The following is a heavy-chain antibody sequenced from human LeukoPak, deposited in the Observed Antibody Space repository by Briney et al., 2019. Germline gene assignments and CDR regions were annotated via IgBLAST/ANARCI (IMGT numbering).Heavy chain of an antibody. CDR3: ARVAAAWKHSDP. CDR2: IKEDGSEK. J-gene: IGHJ5*02. CDR1: GFTFSDYR. Sequence: QSGGSLRLSCAVFGFTFSDYRMSWVRQAPGKGLQWVANIKEDGSEKYYVGSVKGRFTISRDNAKNSLYLQMNSLRAEDTAVYYCARVAAAWKHSDPWGQGTLVTVSS. D-gene: IGHD6-13*01. V-gene: IGHV3-7*04.